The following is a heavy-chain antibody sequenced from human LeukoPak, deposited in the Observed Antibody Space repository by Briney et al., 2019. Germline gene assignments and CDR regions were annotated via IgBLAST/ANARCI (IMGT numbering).Heavy chain of an antibody. D-gene: IGHD5/OR15-5a*01. CDR2: IYYSGST. CDR1: GGSISSGGYY. J-gene: IGHJ6*02. V-gene: IGHV4-31*03. Sequence: SETLSLTCTVSGGSISSGGYYWSWIRQHPGKGLEWIGYIYYSGSTYYNPSLKSRVTISVDTSKNQFSLKLSSVTAADTAVYYCARDLPSGMDVWGQGTTVTVSS. CDR3: ARDLPSGMDV.